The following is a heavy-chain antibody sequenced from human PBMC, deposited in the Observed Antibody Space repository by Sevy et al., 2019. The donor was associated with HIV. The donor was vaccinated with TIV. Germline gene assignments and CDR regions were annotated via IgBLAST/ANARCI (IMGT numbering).Heavy chain of an antibody. Sequence: RGSLRLSCAASGFSFSSYSMNWVRQAPGKGLEWVSYISSSSSTIYYADSVRGRFTISRDNAKNSLYLQMNSLRAGDTAVYYCARVPSTGRYGMDVWGQGTTVTVSS. V-gene: IGHV3-48*01. CDR2: ISSSSSTI. CDR3: ARVPSTGRYGMDV. CDR1: GFSFSSYS. J-gene: IGHJ6*02. D-gene: IGHD3-10*01.